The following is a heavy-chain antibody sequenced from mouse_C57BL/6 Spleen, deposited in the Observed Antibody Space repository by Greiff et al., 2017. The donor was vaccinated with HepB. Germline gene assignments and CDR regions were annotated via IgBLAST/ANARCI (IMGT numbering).Heavy chain of an antibody. J-gene: IGHJ1*03. CDR1: GFSLSTFGMG. CDR2: IWWDDDK. V-gene: IGHV8-8*01. CDR3: ARAYGNYWYFDV. D-gene: IGHD2-1*01. Sequence: QVQLQQSGPGILQPSQTLSLTCSFSGFSLSTFGMGVGWLRHPSGKGLEWLAHIWWDDDKYYNPALKSRLTISKDTSKNQVFLKIANVYTADTATYYCARAYGNYWYFDVWGTGTTVTVSS.